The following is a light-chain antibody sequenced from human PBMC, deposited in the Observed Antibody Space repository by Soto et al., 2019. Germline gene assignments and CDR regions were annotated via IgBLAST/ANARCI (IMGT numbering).Light chain of an antibody. CDR3: CSYAGSYTFWV. Sequence: QSALTQPRSVSGSPGQSVTISCTGTSSDVGDYNYVSWYQQHPGKAPKVMIYDVSRRPSGVPVRFSGSKSGNTASLTISGLQAEDEADHYCCSYAGSYTFWVFGGGTKLTVL. J-gene: IGLJ3*02. CDR2: DVS. V-gene: IGLV2-11*01. CDR1: SSDVGDYNY.